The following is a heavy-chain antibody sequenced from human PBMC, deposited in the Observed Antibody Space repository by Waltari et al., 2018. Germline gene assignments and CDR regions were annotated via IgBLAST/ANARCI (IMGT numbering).Heavy chain of an antibody. CDR1: GGSFSGYY. D-gene: IGHD6-6*01. V-gene: IGHV4-34*01. Sequence: QVQLQQWGAGLLKPSETLSLTCAVYGGSFSGYYWSWIRQPPGKGLEWIGEINHSGSTNYNPSLKSRVTISVDTSKNQFSLKLSSVTAADTAVYYCARDSAEYSSSSEGHWGQGTLVTVSS. CDR2: INHSGST. CDR3: ARDSAEYSSSSEGH. J-gene: IGHJ4*02.